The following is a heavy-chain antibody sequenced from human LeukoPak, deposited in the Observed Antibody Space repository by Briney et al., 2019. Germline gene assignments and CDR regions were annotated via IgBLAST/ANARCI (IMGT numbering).Heavy chain of an antibody. CDR2: INHSGST. CDR1: GGSFSGYY. D-gene: IGHD6-13*01. V-gene: IGHV4-34*01. J-gene: IGHJ6*03. Sequence: SETLSLTCAVCGGSFSGYYWSWIRQPPGKGLEWIGEINHSGSTNYNPSLKSRVTISVDTSKNQFSLKLSSVTAADTAVYYCARQGSWYGYYMDVWGKGTTVTVSS. CDR3: ARQGSWYGYYMDV.